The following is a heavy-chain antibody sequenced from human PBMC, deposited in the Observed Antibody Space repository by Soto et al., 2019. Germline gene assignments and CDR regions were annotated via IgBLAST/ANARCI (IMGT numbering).Heavy chain of an antibody. Sequence: EVQLLESGGGLVQPGGSLRLSCAASGFTFSSYAMSWVRQAPGKGLEWVSAISGSGGSTYYADSVKGRFTISSDNSKNTLYLQMNSLRAEDTAVYYCAKSVLRFLEWRYGMDVWGQGTTVTVSS. D-gene: IGHD3-3*01. V-gene: IGHV3-23*01. CDR3: AKSVLRFLEWRYGMDV. J-gene: IGHJ6*02. CDR2: ISGSGGST. CDR1: GFTFSSYA.